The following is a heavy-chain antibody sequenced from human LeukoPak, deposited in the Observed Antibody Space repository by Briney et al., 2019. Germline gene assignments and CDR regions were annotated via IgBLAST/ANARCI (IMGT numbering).Heavy chain of an antibody. D-gene: IGHD4-23*01. J-gene: IGHJ4*02. CDR3: ARMPKTTVVTTGEFDY. CDR2: ISAYNGNT. V-gene: IGHV1-18*01. CDR1: GYTFTSYG. Sequence: ASVKVSCKASGYTFTSYGISWVRQAPGQGLGWMGWISAYNGNTNYAQKLQGRVTMTTDTSTSTAYMELRSLRSDDTAVYYCARMPKTTVVTTGEFDYWGQGTLVTVPS.